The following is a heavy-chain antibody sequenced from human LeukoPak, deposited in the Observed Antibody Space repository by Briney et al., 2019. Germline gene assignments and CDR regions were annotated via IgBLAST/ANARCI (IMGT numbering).Heavy chain of an antibody. CDR1: GGSISSGGYY. CDR3: ARERESPLTYYSSSVIDAFDI. Sequence: SQTLSLTCTVSGGSISSGGYYWSWIRQHPGKGLEWIGYIYYSGSTYYNPSLKSRVTMSVDTSKNQFSLKLSSVTAADTAVYYCARERESPLTYYSSSVIDAFDIWGQGTMVTVSS. CDR2: IYYSGST. D-gene: IGHD6-13*01. V-gene: IGHV4-31*03. J-gene: IGHJ3*02.